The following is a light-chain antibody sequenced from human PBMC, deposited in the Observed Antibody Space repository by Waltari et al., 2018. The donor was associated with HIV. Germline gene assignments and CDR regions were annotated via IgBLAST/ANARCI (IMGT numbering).Light chain of an antibody. J-gene: IGLJ3*02. CDR2: NSN. V-gene: IGLV2-14*01. CDR3: SSYVTGGSLL. Sequence: QSALTQPASVSGSPGQSVTISCIGSDLDIGIYDYISCYHHPPTRAPSLVVFNSNSRPAGSPFRFAGSKSGNTASLTISGLQADDEGVYYCSSYVTGGSLLFGGGTQVTVL. CDR1: DLDIGIYDY.